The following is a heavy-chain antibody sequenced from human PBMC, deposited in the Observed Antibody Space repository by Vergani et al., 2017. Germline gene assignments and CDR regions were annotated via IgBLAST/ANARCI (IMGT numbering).Heavy chain of an antibody. D-gene: IGHD3-10*01. CDR3: ASGGHGSENGGALQL. CDR2: IYPGDSEV. J-gene: IGHJ3*01. CDR1: GYIFSNFW. Sequence: EKQLVQSGSETKKPGESLKLSCHAFGYIFSNFWIGWVRQRPGRGLEWMGIIYPGDSEVKSNPTFRGQVIFSVDTSVNTAYLQWRSLQASDTATYFCASGGHGSENGGALQLWGQGTNSTVSS. V-gene: IGHV5-51*01.